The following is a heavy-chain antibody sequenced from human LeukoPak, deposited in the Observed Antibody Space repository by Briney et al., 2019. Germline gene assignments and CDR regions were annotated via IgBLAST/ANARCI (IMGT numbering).Heavy chain of an antibody. D-gene: IGHD3-22*01. Sequence: AETLSLTCTVSGGSMSGYYWSWIRQPPGKGLEWIGYIYYSGSTNYNPSLKSRVTISVDTSKNHFSLRLSSVTAADTAVYYCARDRRYYDTSGTVYYDAMDVWGQGTTVTVSS. CDR3: ARDRRYYDTSGTVYYDAMDV. J-gene: IGHJ6*02. CDR2: IYYSGST. V-gene: IGHV4-59*01. CDR1: GGSMSGYY.